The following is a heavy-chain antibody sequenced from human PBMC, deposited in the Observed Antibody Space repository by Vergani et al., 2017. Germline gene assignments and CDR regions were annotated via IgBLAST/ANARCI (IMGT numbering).Heavy chain of an antibody. CDR2: IRNKALSYTT. V-gene: IGHV3-72*01. CDR1: GFTFTSHA. CDR3: ARPNGASSWIDS. Sequence: EVQLLESGGGLVQPGGSLRLSCAASGFTFTSHAMNWVRQAPGKGLEWVGRIRNKALSYTTEYAASVKDRFTISREDSTSTLYLQMNSLKTEDTAVYYCARPNGASSWIDSWGQGALVTVSS. J-gene: IGHJ5*01. D-gene: IGHD2-2*01.